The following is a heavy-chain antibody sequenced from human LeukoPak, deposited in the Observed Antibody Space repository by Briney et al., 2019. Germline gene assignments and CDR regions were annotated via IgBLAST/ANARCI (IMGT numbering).Heavy chain of an antibody. J-gene: IGHJ4*02. D-gene: IGHD4-17*01. V-gene: IGHV3-23*01. CDR3: AQDRGATVTTFAH. CDR2: ISASGGSR. Sequence: GDSLSLSCAASGFNFRSSAMIWVRQAPGKGLEWVSGISASGGSRYYADSVKGRFTISRDNSRNTVFLQVNSLRGDDTAVYYCAQDRGATVTTFAHWGLGTLVTVSS. CDR1: GFNFRSSA.